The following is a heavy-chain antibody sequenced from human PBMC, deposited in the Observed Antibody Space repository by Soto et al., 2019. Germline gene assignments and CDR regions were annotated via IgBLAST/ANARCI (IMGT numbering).Heavy chain of an antibody. Sequence: QVQLVQSGAEVKKPGASVKVSCKASGYTFTNSDINWVRQAPGQGLEWMGWMNPDSGHAAYAQKFQGRVTLTTSTSTSTVYMEMRSLGSEYTAVDYCARRPHCSGGICYYGLDNWGQGTLVTVSS. CDR3: ARRPHCSGGICYYGLDN. J-gene: IGHJ4*02. CDR2: MNPDSGHA. CDR1: GYTFTNSD. D-gene: IGHD2-15*01. V-gene: IGHV1-8*01.